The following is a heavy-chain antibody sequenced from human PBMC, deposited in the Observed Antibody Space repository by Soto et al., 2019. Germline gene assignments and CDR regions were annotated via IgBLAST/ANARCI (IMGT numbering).Heavy chain of an antibody. V-gene: IGHV1-18*04. J-gene: IGHJ3*02. CDR2: ISAYNGNT. D-gene: IGHD2-21*02. CDR1: GYTLTSYG. CDR3: AQRLSRDAFDI. Sequence: GSSVKVSCKASGYTLTSYGISWVRQAPGQGLEWMGWISAYNGNTNYAQKLQGRVTMTTDTSTSTAYMELRSLRSDDTAVYYCAQRLSRDAFDIWGQGTMVTVSS.